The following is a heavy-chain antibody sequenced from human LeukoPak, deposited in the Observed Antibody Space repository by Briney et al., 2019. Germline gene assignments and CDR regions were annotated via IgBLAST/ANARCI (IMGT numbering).Heavy chain of an antibody. V-gene: IGHV4-61*02. Sequence: QVQLQESGPGLVKPSQTLSLTCTVSGGSISSGRYYWSWIRQPAGKGLEWIGRIYTSGSTNYNPSLKSRVTISVDTSKNQFSLKLSSVTAADTAVYYCARGAVEMATIVDYWGQGTLVTVSS. CDR2: IYTSGST. CDR1: GGSISSGRYY. CDR3: ARGAVEMATIVDY. D-gene: IGHD5-24*01. J-gene: IGHJ4*02.